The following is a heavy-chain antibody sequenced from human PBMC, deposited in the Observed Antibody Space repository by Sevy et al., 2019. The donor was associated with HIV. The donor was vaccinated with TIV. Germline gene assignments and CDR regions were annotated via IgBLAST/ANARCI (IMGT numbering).Heavy chain of an antibody. CDR2: ISYSAEYI. V-gene: IGHV3-21*01. J-gene: IGHJ4*02. CDR3: AREGGGYAPLDC. CDR1: GFTFTSYT. D-gene: IGHD3-16*01. Sequence: GGSLRLSCATSGFTFTSYTMNWVRQAPGKGLEWVSSISYSAEYIYYADSVKGRFTISRDNAKNSLFLQMNSLRVEDAAVYYCAREGGGYAPLDCGGEGRLVTVSS.